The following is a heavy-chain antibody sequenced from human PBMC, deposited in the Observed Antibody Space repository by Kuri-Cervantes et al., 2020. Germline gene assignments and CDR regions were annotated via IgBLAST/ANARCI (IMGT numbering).Heavy chain of an antibody. D-gene: IGHD6-25*01. CDR1: GFTFSSDS. V-gene: IGHV3-21*01. J-gene: IGHJ4*02. Sequence: GGSLRLSCAASGFTFSSDSMNWVRQAPGKGLEWVSSISSSSSYIYYADSVKGRFTISRDNAKNSLYLQMNSLRAEDTAVYYCARAAAVFRPPRFDYWGQGTLVTVSS. CDR3: ARAAAVFRPPRFDY. CDR2: ISSSSSYI.